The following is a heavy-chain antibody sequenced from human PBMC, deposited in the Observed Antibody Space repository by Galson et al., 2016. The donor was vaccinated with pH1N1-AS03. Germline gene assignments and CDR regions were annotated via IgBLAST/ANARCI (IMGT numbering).Heavy chain of an antibody. D-gene: IGHD6-19*01. Sequence: SLRLSCAASGFPFSGYSMNWVRQAPGKGLEWVSFISTSSSSIYYADSVKGRFTISRDNAQNLLYLQMNSLRDEDTAVYYCARDGPPQGISVAGSFDFWGLGTLVTVSS. CDR3: ARDGPPQGISVAGSFDF. CDR1: GFPFSGYS. J-gene: IGHJ4*02. CDR2: ISTSSSSI. V-gene: IGHV3-21*01.